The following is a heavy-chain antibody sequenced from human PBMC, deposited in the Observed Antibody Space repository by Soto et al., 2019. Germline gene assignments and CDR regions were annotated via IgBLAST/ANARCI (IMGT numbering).Heavy chain of an antibody. Sequence: SETLSLTCAVSGYSISSGYYWGWIRQPPGKELEWIGSIYHSGSTYYNPSLKSRVTISVDTSKNQFSLKLSSVTAADTAVYYCARDGEEREIVVVPAAHATWGQGTLVTVSS. J-gene: IGHJ5*02. D-gene: IGHD2-2*01. CDR1: GYSISSGYY. CDR3: ARDGEEREIVVVPAAHAT. CDR2: IYHSGST. V-gene: IGHV4-38-2*02.